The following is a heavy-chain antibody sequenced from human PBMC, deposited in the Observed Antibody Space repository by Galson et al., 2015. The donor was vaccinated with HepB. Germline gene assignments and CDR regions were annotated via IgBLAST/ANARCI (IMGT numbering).Heavy chain of an antibody. CDR1: GFTFSNYV. CDR2: ISGSSGGT. V-gene: IGHV3-23*01. Sequence: SLRLSCAASGFTFSNYVMSWVRQAPGKGLEWVSGISGSSGGTYYADSVKGRFTISRDNSRNTLYLQMNSLRAEDTAVYYCAKDIAWDYYGSGSYHHFDYWGQGTLVTVSS. D-gene: IGHD3-10*01. CDR3: AKDIAWDYYGSGSYHHFDY. J-gene: IGHJ4*02.